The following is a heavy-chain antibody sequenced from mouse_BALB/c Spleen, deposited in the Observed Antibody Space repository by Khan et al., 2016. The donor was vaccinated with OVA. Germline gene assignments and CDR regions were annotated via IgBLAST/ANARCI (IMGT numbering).Heavy chain of an antibody. CDR2: IDPANDNS. CDR1: GFNIKDTH. J-gene: IGHJ2*01. V-gene: IGHV14-3*02. Sequence: IQLVQSGAELVKPGASVKLSCTASGFNIKDTHMHWVKQRPEQGLEWIGRIDPANDNSKYDRRFQGKATITADTSSNTAYLHLSSLTSEDTAVYYCAPAGTGDYFDYWGQGTTLTVSS. D-gene: IGHD4-1*01. CDR3: APAGTGDYFDY.